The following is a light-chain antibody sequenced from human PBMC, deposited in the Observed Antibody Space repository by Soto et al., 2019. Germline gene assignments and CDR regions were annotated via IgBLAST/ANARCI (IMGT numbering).Light chain of an antibody. CDR1: QSLSYW. J-gene: IGKJ2*01. V-gene: IGKV1-5*03. Sequence: DIQMTQSPSTLSASVGDTVTITCRASQSLSYWLAWYQQKPGQAPKLLIHKASTLESGVPSRFSGSGSGTEFTLTISSLQPDDFATFYCQQYDRFPYTFGQGTNLEIK. CDR3: QQYDRFPYT. CDR2: KAS.